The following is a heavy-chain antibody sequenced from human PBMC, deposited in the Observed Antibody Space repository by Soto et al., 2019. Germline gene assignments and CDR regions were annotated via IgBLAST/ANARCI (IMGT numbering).Heavy chain of an antibody. V-gene: IGHV3-7*04. CDR2: IKHDGSET. CDR3: AKDIVKYTYGACDY. CDR1: GFTFSTYG. J-gene: IGHJ4*02. Sequence: PGGSLRLSCAASGFTFSTYGMTWVRQAPGKGLEWVANIKHDGSETYYVDSVKGRFTISRDNAKNTLYLQLNSLRTEDTAVYYCAKDIVKYTYGACDYWGQGVLVTVSS. D-gene: IGHD5-18*01.